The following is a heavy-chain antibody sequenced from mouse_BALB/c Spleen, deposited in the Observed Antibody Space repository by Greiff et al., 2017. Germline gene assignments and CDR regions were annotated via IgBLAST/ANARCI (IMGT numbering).Heavy chain of an antibody. CDR1: GYTFTSYY. D-gene: IGHD2-4*01. J-gene: IGHJ4*01. CDR2: IYPGNVNT. V-gene: IGHV1S56*01. CDR3: ARSDYDYPYYAMDY. Sequence: QVHVKQSGPELVKPGASVRISCKASGYTFTSYYIHWVKQRPGQGLEWIGWIYPGNVNTKYNEKFKGKATLTADKSSSTAYMQLSSLTSEDSAVYFCARSDYDYPYYAMDYWGQGTSVTVSS.